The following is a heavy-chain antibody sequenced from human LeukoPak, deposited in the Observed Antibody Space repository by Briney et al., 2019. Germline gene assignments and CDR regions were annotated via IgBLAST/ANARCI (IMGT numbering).Heavy chain of an antibody. CDR3: ARSIVVPDFDY. V-gene: IGHV4-39*07. Sequence: PSETLSLTCTVSGGSISSSSYYWGWIRQPPGKGLEWIGSIYYSGSTYYNPSLKSRVTISVDTSKNQFSLKLSSVTAADTAVYYCARSIVVPDFDYWGQGTLVTVSS. D-gene: IGHD2-2*01. CDR1: GGSISSSSYY. CDR2: IYYSGST. J-gene: IGHJ4*02.